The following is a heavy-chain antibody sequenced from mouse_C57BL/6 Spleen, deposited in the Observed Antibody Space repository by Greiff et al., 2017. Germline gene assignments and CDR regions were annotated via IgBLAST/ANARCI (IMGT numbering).Heavy chain of an antibody. CDR1: GYTFTSYW. CDR2: INPSNGGT. V-gene: IGHV1-53*01. J-gene: IGHJ4*01. CDR3: ARGWDADDYDGYAMDY. D-gene: IGHD2-4*01. Sequence: QVHVKQPGTELVKPGASVKLSCKASGYTFTSYWMHWVKQRPGQGLEWIGNINPSNGGTNYNEKFKSKATLTVDKSSSTAYMQLSSLTSEDSAVYYCARGWDADDYDGYAMDYWGQGTSVTVSS.